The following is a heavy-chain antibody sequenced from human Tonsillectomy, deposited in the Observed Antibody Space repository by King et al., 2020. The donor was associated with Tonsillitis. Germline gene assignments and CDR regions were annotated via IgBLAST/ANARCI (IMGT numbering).Heavy chain of an antibody. CDR2: KSYDGSDK. J-gene: IGHJ4*02. D-gene: IGHD2-2*01. CDR3: AKEGGAQYCSSASCSADY. CDR1: GFAFSDCG. Sequence: VQLVESGGGVVQPGRSLRLSCAASGFAFSDCGMHWVRQAPGKGLDWVATKSYDGSDKDYGDSVRGRFTISRDNSRSTLYLQVNSLRADDTAVYYCAKEGGAQYCSSASCSADYWGQGTLVTVSS. V-gene: IGHV3-30*18.